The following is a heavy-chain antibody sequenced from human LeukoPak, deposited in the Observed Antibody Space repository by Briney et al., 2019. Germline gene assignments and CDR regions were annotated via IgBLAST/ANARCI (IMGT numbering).Heavy chain of an antibody. V-gene: IGHV5-51*01. Sequence: GEPLHTSGKSSGYSFTSYWIGWVRQMPGRGLQGMGVIYPGDADTRYSPSFQGQVTISADKSISTAYLQWSSLKASATAMYYCARRSSAVAGLDYWGQGTLVTVSS. CDR3: ARRSSAVAGLDY. CDR1: GYSFTSYW. D-gene: IGHD6-19*01. CDR2: IYPGDADT. J-gene: IGHJ4*02.